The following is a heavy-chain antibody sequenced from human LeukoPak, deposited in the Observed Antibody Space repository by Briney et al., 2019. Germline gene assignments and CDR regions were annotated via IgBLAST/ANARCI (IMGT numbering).Heavy chain of an antibody. V-gene: IGHV3-64D*06. CDR2: ISSNGATT. D-gene: IGHD6-6*01. CDR3: VKGRSIAAPNNDFFDS. CDR1: GFTFSRFY. J-gene: IGHJ4*02. Sequence: PGGSLRLSCSASGFTFSRFYLHWVRQAPGKGLEFVSHISSNGATTYYADSVKGRFTISRDNSKNTLYLQMSSLRADDTAVYYCVKGRSIAAPNNDFFDSWGQGALVTVSS.